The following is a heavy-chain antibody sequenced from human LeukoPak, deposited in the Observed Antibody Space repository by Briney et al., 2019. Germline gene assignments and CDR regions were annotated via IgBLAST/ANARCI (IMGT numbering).Heavy chain of an antibody. V-gene: IGHV3-21*01. Sequence: KPGGSLRLSCAASGFTFSSYGMNWVRQAPGKGLEWVSSISSSGRNIFYVDSVTGRFTISRDNSNNSLFLQMNNLRAEDTAVYYCARDASRVLLSDYWGQGTLVTVSS. D-gene: IGHD3-10*01. J-gene: IGHJ4*02. CDR1: GFTFSSYG. CDR3: ARDASRVLLSDY. CDR2: ISSSGRNI.